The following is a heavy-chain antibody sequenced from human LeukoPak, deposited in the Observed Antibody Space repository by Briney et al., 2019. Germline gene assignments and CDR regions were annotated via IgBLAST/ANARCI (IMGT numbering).Heavy chain of an antibody. CDR1: GGSISSGDYY. D-gene: IGHD3-16*01. J-gene: IGHJ4*02. V-gene: IGHV4-30-4*08. CDR3: ARYTFGGYYFDY. Sequence: SETLSLTCTVSGGSISSGDYYWSWIRRPPGKGLEWIGYIYYSGSTYYNPSLKSRVTISVDTSKNQFSLKLSSVTAADTAVYYCARYTFGGYYFDYWGQGTLVTVSS. CDR2: IYYSGST.